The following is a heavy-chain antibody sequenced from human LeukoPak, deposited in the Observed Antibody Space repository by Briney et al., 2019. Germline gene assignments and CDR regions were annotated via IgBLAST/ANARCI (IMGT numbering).Heavy chain of an antibody. CDR3: AKGQWLLDY. V-gene: IGHV3-23*01. J-gene: IGHJ4*02. D-gene: IGHD6-19*01. CDR2: ISGSGGST. CDR1: GFTFSSYT. Sequence: PGGSLRLSCAASGFTFSSYTMTWVRQAPGKGLEWVSSISGSGGSTYDADSVKGRFIISRDNSKNTLYLQMNSLRAEDTAIYYCAKGQWLLDYWGQGTLVTVSS.